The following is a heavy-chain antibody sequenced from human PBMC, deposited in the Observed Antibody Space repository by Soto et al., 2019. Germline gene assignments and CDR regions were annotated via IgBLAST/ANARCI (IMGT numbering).Heavy chain of an antibody. J-gene: IGHJ5*02. CDR3: ARGRGRTIFGVSRRGFDP. CDR1: GGTFSNHA. V-gene: IGHV1-69*13. D-gene: IGHD3-3*01. CDR2: IIPLSGTT. Sequence: SVKVSCKASGGTFSNHANSWVRQAPRQGPEWMGGIIPLSGTTNYAQNFQGRVTIAADESMTTAYMELSSLRYGDTAVYYCARGRGRTIFGVSRRGFDPWGQGTLVTVSS.